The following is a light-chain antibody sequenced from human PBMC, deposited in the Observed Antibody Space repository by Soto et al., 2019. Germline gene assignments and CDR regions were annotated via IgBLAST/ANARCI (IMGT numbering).Light chain of an antibody. CDR3: EQYGSSPPT. CDR1: QSVSSYF. CDR2: GAS. J-gene: IGKJ1*01. V-gene: IGKV3-20*01. Sequence: EIVLTQSPGTLSLSPGERATLSCRASQSVSSYFLAWYQQKPGQAPRLLIYGASYRASGIPDRFSGSGSGTDFTLIITRLEPEDFAVYDCEQYGSSPPTFGQGTKVDIK.